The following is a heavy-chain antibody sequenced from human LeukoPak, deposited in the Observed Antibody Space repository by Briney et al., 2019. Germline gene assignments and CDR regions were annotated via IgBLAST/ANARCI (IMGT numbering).Heavy chain of an antibody. CDR3: AKDDILTGYRFQH. CDR1: GFTFSSYE. J-gene: IGHJ1*01. D-gene: IGHD3-9*01. Sequence: GGSLRLSCAASGFTFSSYEMNWVRQAPGKGLEWVSYISSSGSTIYYADSVKGRFTISRDNAKNTLYLQMNSLRAEDTAVYYCAKDDILTGYRFQHWGQGTLVTVSS. V-gene: IGHV3-48*03. CDR2: ISSSGSTI.